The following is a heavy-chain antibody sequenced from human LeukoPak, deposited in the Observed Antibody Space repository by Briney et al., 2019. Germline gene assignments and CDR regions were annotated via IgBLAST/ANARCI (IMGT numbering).Heavy chain of an antibody. V-gene: IGHV1-2*02. D-gene: IGHD3-10*01. CDR1: GYTLTGYY. Sequence: ASVKVSCKASGYTLTGYYMHWVRQAPGQGLEWMGWINPNSGGTNYAQKFQGRVTMTRDTSISTAYMELSRLRSDDTAVCYCARDALGSGSYYDYWGQGTLVTVSS. CDR3: ARDALGSGSYYDY. CDR2: INPNSGGT. J-gene: IGHJ4*02.